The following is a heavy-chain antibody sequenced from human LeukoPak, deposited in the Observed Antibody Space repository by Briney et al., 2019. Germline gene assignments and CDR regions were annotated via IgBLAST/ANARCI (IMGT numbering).Heavy chain of an antibody. D-gene: IGHD3-10*01. V-gene: IGHV3-23*01. J-gene: IGHJ4*02. Sequence: GGSLRLSCAASGFTFSSYAMSWVRQAPGKGLEWVSAISGSGGKTYYADSVKGRFTISRGNSKNTLYLQMDSLRAEDTAIYYCADFGSGSYCFDYWGQGTLVTASS. CDR3: ADFGSGSYCFDY. CDR1: GFTFSSYA. CDR2: ISGSGGKT.